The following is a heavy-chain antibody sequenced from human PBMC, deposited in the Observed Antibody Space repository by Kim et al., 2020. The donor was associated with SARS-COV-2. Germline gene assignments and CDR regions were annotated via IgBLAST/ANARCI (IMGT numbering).Heavy chain of an antibody. V-gene: IGHV1-8*01. CDR1: GYTFTSYD. CDR3: ARGRDVVDAFDI. Sequence: ASVKVSCKASGYTFTSYDINWVRQATGQGLEWMGWMNPNSGNTGYAQKFQGRVTMTRNTSISTAYMELSSLRSEDTAVYYCARGRDVVDAFDIWGQGTMVTVSS. J-gene: IGHJ3*02. CDR2: MNPNSGNT. D-gene: IGHD2-21*01.